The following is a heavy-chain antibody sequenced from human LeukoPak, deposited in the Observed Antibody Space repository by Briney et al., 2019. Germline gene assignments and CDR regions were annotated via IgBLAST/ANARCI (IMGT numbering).Heavy chain of an antibody. D-gene: IGHD2-2*01. Sequence: ASVKVSCKASGYTFTSYGISWVRQAPGQGLEWMGWISAYNGNTNYAQKLQGRVTMTTDTSTSTAYMELRSLRSDDTAVYYCARTARYCSSTSCYVDLDHWGQGTLVTVSS. CDR1: GYTFTSYG. CDR2: ISAYNGNT. J-gene: IGHJ4*02. V-gene: IGHV1-18*01. CDR3: ARTARYCSSTSCYVDLDH.